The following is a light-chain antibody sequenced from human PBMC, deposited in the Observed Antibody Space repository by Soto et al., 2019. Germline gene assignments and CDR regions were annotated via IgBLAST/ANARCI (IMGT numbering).Light chain of an antibody. CDR3: QQSGSSPLT. Sequence: EIQMTQSPCSLSVSLGERATLTCRASQSLISLYLAWYQQKPSQAPMLLIYGASSRDTGLPERFSGSGSGTDFTLTISRLEPEDFAVYYCQQSGSSPLTFGEGTKVEIK. V-gene: IGKV3-20*01. CDR1: QSLISLY. J-gene: IGKJ1*01. CDR2: GAS.